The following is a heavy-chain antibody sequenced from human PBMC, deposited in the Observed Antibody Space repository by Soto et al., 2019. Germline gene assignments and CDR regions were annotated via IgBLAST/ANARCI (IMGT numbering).Heavy chain of an antibody. CDR2: INPYNGNT. D-gene: IGHD3-9*01. CDR3: ARLRGSDIVIGSLDY. Sequence: QIQLVQSGTEVTKPGASVKFSCKASGYTFSSNGITWVRQAPGQGREWMGWINPYNGNTHYAQNLQGRVPMSTDTYTIPAYMEMRRLRSYDTAVYECARLRGSDIVIGSLDYWGSGDLVTVPS. CDR1: GYTFSSNG. V-gene: IGHV1-18*01. J-gene: IGHJ4*02.